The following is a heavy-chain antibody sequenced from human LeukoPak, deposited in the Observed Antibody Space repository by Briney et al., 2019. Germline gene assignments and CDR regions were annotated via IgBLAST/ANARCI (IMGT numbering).Heavy chain of an antibody. J-gene: IGHJ6*02. D-gene: IGHD5/OR15-5a*01. CDR1: GFTVSNNY. CDR2: IYSGGST. V-gene: IGHV3-53*01. CDR3: AREVSLSL. Sequence: PGGSLRLSCAASGFTVSNNYMTWVRQAPGKGLEWVSIIYSGGSTYYADSVKGRFTISRDNARNSLYLQMNSLRAEDTAVYYCAREVSLSLWGQGTTVTVSS.